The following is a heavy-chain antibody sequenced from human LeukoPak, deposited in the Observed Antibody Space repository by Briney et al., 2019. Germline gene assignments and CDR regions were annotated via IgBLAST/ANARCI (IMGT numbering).Heavy chain of an antibody. CDR3: ARTLGPLWFGELDY. D-gene: IGHD3-10*01. J-gene: IGHJ4*02. Sequence: ASVKVSCKASGYTFTGYYMHWVRQAPGQGVEWMGWINPNSGGTNYAQKFQGRVTMTRDTSISTAYMELSRLRSDDTAVYYCARTLGPLWFGELDYWGQGTLVTVSS. CDR2: INPNSGGT. CDR1: GYTFTGYY. V-gene: IGHV1-2*02.